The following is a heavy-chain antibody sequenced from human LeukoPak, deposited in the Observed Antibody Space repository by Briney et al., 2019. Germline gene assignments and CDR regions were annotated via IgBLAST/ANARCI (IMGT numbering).Heavy chain of an antibody. CDR1: GFTFSSYW. D-gene: IGHD3-16*01. V-gene: IGHV3-7*01. J-gene: IGHJ5*02. Sequence: GGSLRLSCAASGFTFSSYWMSWVRQAPGKGLEWVANIKQDGSEKYYVDSVKGRFTISRDNAKNSLYLQMNSLRAEDTAVYYCAREPTFGTTSGDLWGQGTLVTVSS. CDR3: AREPTFGTTSGDL. CDR2: IKQDGSEK.